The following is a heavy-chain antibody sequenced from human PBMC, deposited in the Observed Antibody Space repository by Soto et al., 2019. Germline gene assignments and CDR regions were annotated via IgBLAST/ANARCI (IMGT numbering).Heavy chain of an antibody. CDR1: GFTFSNYA. CDR3: AKYRSCSSTTCERLFDF. D-gene: IGHD2-2*01. J-gene: IGHJ4*02. Sequence: EVQLLESGGGLVQPGGSLRLSCAASGFTFSNYAMTWVRQAPGKGLEWVSAISSTGGTTPYADSVKGRFTISRDNSKNTLYLQMNSLRPEDTAVYYCAKYRSCSSTTCERLFDFWGQGTLVTVSS. V-gene: IGHV3-23*01. CDR2: ISSTGGTT.